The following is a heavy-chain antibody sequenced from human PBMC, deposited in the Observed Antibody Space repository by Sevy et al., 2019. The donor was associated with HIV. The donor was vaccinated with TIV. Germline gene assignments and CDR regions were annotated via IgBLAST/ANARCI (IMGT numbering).Heavy chain of an antibody. CDR3: ARGNSSALAFDI. CDR2: IYSGGST. CDR1: GFTVSSNY. J-gene: IGHJ3*02. D-gene: IGHD3-22*01. Sequence: GGSLRLSCAASGFTVSSNYMSWVRQAPGNGLEWVSVIYSGGSTYYADSVKGRFTISRDNSKNTLYLQMNSLRAEDTAVYYCARGNSSALAFDILGQGTLVTVSS. V-gene: IGHV3-66*02.